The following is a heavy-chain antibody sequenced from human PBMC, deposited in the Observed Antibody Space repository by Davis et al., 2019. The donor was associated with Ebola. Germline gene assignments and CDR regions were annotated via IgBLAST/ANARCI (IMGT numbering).Heavy chain of an antibody. CDR3: ARAGYCSGGSCYFGMDV. Sequence: PGGSLRPSCTAPGGSISSYYWSWIRQPAGKGLEWIGRIYTSGSTNYNPSLKSRVTMSVDTSKNQFSLKLSSVTAADTAVYYCARAGYCSGGSCYFGMDVWGQGTTVTVSS. CDR2: IYTSGST. CDR1: GGSISSYY. V-gene: IGHV4-4*07. D-gene: IGHD2-15*01. J-gene: IGHJ6*02.